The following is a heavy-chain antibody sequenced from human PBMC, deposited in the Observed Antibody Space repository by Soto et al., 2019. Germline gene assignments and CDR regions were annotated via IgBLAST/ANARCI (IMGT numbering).Heavy chain of an antibody. CDR3: ARHRLEWELGGPPMAARDY. D-gene: IGHD1-26*01. CDR2: IDPSDSYT. CDR1: GYSFTSYW. J-gene: IGHJ4*02. Sequence: GESLKISCKGSGYSFTSYWISWVRQMPGKGLEWMGRIDPSDSYTNYSPSFQGHVTISADKSISTAYLQWSSLKASDTAMYYCARHRLEWELGGPPMAARDYWGQGTLVTVSS. V-gene: IGHV5-10-1*01.